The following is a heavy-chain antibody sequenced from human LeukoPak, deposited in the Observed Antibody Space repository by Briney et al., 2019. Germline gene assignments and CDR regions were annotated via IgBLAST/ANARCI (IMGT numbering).Heavy chain of an antibody. D-gene: IGHD2-2*01. CDR1: GFTFSSYA. V-gene: IGHV3-23*01. CDR2: ISGSGGST. CDR3: AKDRDSYQLLKEAFDI. J-gene: IGHJ3*02. Sequence: GGSLRLSCAASGFTFSSYAMSWVRQAPGKGLEWVSAISGSGGSTYYADSVKGRFTISRDNSKNTLYLQMNSLRAEDTAVYYCAKDRDSYQLLKEAFDIWGQGTMVTVSS.